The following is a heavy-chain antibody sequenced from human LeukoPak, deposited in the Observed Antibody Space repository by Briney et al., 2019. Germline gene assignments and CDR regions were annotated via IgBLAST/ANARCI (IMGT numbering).Heavy chain of an antibody. V-gene: IGHV1-24*01. CDR3: SLVISRGDWFDP. Sequence: ASVTVSCKGSGYTFAGYYMHWVRPAPGQGLAWMGGFDRKDGKAIYAQNFQGRVTMNEDTSTDTGYMELPSLRFEDTAVYYCSLVISRGDWFDPWGQGTLVTVSS. CDR2: FDRKDGKA. CDR1: GYTFAGYY. D-gene: IGHD3-9*01. J-gene: IGHJ5*02.